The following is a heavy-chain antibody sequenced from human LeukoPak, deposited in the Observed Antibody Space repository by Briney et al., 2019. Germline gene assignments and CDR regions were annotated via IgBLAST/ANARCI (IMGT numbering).Heavy chain of an antibody. V-gene: IGHV3-23*01. J-gene: IGHJ6*03. CDR1: GFTFSSYD. CDR3: AKVMVEYYDSILPDYYYMDV. D-gene: IGHD3-22*01. CDR2: ISGSGGST. Sequence: GGSLRLSCAASGFTFSSYDMSWVRQAPGKGLEWVSAISGSGGSTYYADSVKGRFTISRDNSKNTLYLQMNSLRAEDTAVYYCAKVMVEYYDSILPDYYYMDVWGKGTTVTISS.